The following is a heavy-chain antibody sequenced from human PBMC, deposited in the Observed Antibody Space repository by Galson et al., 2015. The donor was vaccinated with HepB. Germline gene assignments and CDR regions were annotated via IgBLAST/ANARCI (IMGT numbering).Heavy chain of an antibody. D-gene: IGHD2-2*01. J-gene: IGHJ5*02. Sequence: SVKVSCKASGDTFSSYAITWVRQAPGRGLEWMGRIIPFFGTSNSAQNFEGRATITADESPTTAYMELRGLTFEDTAVYYCARVCSSTICLPQGNWVDPWGQGTLVTVSA. V-gene: IGHV1-69*13. CDR3: ARVCSSTICLPQGNWVDP. CDR1: GDTFSSYA. CDR2: IIPFFGTS.